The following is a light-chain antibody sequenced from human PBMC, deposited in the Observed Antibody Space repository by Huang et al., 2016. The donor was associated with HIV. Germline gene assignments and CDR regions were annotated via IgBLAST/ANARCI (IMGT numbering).Light chain of an antibody. CDR1: GSVLYSSNNKNY. CDR3: QHYYSAPPT. Sequence: INAEYKGSVLYSSNNKNYLAWYQQKPGQPPKLLIYWASTRESGVPDRFSGSGSGTDFTLTISSLQAEDVAVYYCQHYYSAPPTFGQGTKLEIK. J-gene: IGKJ2*01. CDR2: WAS. V-gene: IGKV4-1*01.